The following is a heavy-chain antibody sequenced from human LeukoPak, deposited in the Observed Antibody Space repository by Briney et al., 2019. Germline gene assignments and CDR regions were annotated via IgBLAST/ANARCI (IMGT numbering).Heavy chain of an antibody. J-gene: IGHJ6*04. V-gene: IGHV1-69*06. CDR2: IIPILGTA. CDR1: GGTFSSYA. D-gene: IGHD6-13*01. CDR3: ARVIAAAGTPDYYYGMDV. Sequence: ASVKVSCKASGGTFSSYAISWVRQAPGQGLEWMGGIIPILGTANYAQKFQGRVTITADKSTSTAYMELSSLRSEDTAVYYCARVIAAAGTPDYYYGMDVWGKGTTVTVSS.